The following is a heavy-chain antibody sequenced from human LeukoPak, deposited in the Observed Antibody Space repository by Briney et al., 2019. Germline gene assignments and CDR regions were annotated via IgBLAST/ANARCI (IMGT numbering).Heavy chain of an antibody. CDR1: GGSISSYY. CDR3: ARDEGMGRMAPPPLDY. D-gene: IGHD2-8*01. V-gene: IGHV4-4*07. Sequence: PETLSLTCTVSGGSISSYYWSWIRQPAGKGLEWIGRIYTSESTNYNPSLKSRVSMSVDTSKNQFSLKLSSVTAADTAVYYCARDEGMGRMAPPPLDYWGQGTLVTVSS. J-gene: IGHJ4*02. CDR2: IYTSEST.